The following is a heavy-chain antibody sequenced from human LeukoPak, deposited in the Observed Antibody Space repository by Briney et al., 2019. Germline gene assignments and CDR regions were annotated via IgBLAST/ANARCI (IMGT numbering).Heavy chain of an antibody. CDR1: GFTFSSYS. J-gene: IGHJ3*02. CDR3: ARATRLITMIVVDAFDI. CDR2: ITTSSDTI. D-gene: IGHD3-22*01. V-gene: IGHV3-48*01. Sequence: GGSLRLSCAASGFTFSSYSMNWVRQAPGKGLEWVSYITTSSDTIYYADSVKGRFTISRDNAKNSLYLQMNSLRAEDTAVYYCARATRLITMIVVDAFDIWGQGTMVTVSS.